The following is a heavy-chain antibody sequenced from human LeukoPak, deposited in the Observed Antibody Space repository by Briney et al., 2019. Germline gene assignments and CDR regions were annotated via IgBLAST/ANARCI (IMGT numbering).Heavy chain of an antibody. CDR1: GGSISSSNW. CDR3: ARSPIVAANTWHAFDI. D-gene: IGHD1-26*01. V-gene: IGHV4-4*02. CDR2: IYHSGST. J-gene: IGHJ3*02. Sequence: KPSETLSLTCAVSGGSISSSNWWSWVRQPPGKGLEWIGEIYHSGSTNYNPSLKSRVTISIDKSKNQFSLKLISVTAADTAVYYCARSPIVAANTWHAFDIWGQGTMVTVSS.